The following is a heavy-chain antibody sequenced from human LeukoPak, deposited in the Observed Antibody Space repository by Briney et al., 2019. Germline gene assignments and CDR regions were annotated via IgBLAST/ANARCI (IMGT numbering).Heavy chain of an antibody. J-gene: IGHJ5*02. V-gene: IGHV3-21*01. D-gene: IGHD5-18*01. CDR1: GFTFSSYS. CDR3: ARDPCTGRGYSYGFCDSSGFDP. Sequence: SGGSLRLSCAASGFTFSSYSMNWVRQAPGKGLEWVSSISSSSSYIYYADSVKGRFTISRDNAKNSLYLQMNSLRAEDTAVYYCARDPCTGRGYSYGFCDSSGFDPWGQGTLVTVSS. CDR2: ISSSSSYI.